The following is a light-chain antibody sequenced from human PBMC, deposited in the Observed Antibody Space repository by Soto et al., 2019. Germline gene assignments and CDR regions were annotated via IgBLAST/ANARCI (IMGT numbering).Light chain of an antibody. J-gene: IGLJ3*02. CDR1: GSDVGNYYY. Sequence: QSALTQPPSASGSPGQSVTISCTGTGSDVGNYYYVSWYQQHPGKAPKLGIYEVNKRPSGVPDRFSGSKSGNTASLTVSGLQAEDEADYYCASYAGSKGVLFGGGTKLTVL. V-gene: IGLV2-8*01. CDR3: ASYAGSKGVL. CDR2: EVN.